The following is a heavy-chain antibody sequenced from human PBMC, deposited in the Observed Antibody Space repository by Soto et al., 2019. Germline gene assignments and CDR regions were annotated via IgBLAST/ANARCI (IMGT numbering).Heavy chain of an antibody. CDR1: GGTFSSYA. Sequence: SVKVSCKTSGGTFSSYAISWVRQAPGQGLEWMGGIIPIFDTANYAQKLQGRVTMTTDTSTSTAYMELRSLTSDDTAVYYCARYCSGGSCYSGHDAFDIWGQGTMVTVSS. J-gene: IGHJ3*02. CDR3: ARYCSGGSCYSGHDAFDI. V-gene: IGHV1-69*05. CDR2: IIPIFDTA. D-gene: IGHD2-15*01.